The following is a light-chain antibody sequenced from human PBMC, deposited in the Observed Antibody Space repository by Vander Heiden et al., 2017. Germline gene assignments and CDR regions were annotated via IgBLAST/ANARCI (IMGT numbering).Light chain of an antibody. Sequence: SYELTQPPSVSVSPGQTAGITCSGDNLGDKYACWSQQQPVQSLVLVIYQDTKRSSGIPERFSGSNSVNTATLTISGTQDRDEDDYYGQAWDISIVVFGGGTKLTVL. CDR2: QDT. V-gene: IGLV3-1*01. J-gene: IGLJ2*01. CDR3: QAWDISIVV. CDR1: NLGDKY.